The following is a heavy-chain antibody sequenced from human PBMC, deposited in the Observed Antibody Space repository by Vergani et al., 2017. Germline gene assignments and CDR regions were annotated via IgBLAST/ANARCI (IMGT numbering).Heavy chain of an antibody. CDR2: IWYDGSNK. Sequence: VQLVESGGGLVQPGGSLRLSCAASGFTFSSYGMHWVRQAPGKGLEWVAVIWYDGSNKYYADSVKGRFTISRDNSKNTLYLQMNSLRAEDTAVYYCARSSDYYYYMDVWGKGTTVTVSS. J-gene: IGHJ6*03. CDR3: ARSSDYYYYMDV. CDR1: GFTFSSYG. V-gene: IGHV3-33*01.